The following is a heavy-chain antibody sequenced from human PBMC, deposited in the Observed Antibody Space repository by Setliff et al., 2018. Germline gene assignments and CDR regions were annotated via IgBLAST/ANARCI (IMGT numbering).Heavy chain of an antibody. Sequence: PTLVNPTETLTLICTFSGFSLSTTGVGVGWIRQPPGRALEWVALIFWDDDKRYSPPLKSRLTITKYTSTNQVVLTMTNMDPVDTGTYYCAHTSRVDHSGHYHFASWGQGPLVTVSS. V-gene: IGHV2-5*02. CDR2: IFWDDDK. D-gene: IGHD2-21*02. J-gene: IGHJ4*02. CDR1: GFSLSTTGVG. CDR3: AHTSRVDHSGHYHFAS.